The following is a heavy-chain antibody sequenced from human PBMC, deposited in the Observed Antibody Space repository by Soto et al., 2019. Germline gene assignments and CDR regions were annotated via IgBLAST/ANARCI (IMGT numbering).Heavy chain of an antibody. CDR2: ISSSGSTI. J-gene: IGHJ6*02. D-gene: IGHD6-6*01. Sequence: GGSLRLSCAASGFTFSDYYMSWIRQAPGKGLEWVSYISSSGSTIYYADSVKGRFTISRDNAKNSLYLQMNSLRAEDTAVYYCARDLNLSSSSGGNLYYYGMDVWGQGTTVTVSS. CDR1: GFTFSDYY. V-gene: IGHV3-11*01. CDR3: ARDLNLSSSSGGNLYYYGMDV.